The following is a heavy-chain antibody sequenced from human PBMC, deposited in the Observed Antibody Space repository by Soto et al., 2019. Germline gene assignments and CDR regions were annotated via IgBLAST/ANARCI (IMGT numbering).Heavy chain of an antibody. CDR2: ITGAGGST. Sequence: GGSLRLSXAASGFTFNNYGMSWVRQAPGKGLEWIGAITGAGGSTYNADSVKGRFTISRDNSKKTVYLQLDSLRVEDTAVYYCAKGHSDSFGNYDYFGMDVWGQGTTVTVSS. CDR3: AKGHSDSFGNYDYFGMDV. CDR1: GFTFNNYG. J-gene: IGHJ6*02. V-gene: IGHV3-23*01. D-gene: IGHD4-4*01.